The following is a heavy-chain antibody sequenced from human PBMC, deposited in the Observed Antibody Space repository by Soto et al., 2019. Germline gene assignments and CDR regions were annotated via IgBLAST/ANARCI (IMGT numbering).Heavy chain of an antibody. Sequence: QVQLVQSGAEVKKPGSSVKVSCKASGGTFSSYAISWVRQAPGQGLEWMGGIIPIFGTANYAQKFQGRVTITADESTSTAYMELSSLRSEDTAVYYCARGPYNWNYGGNWYFDLWGRGTLVTVSS. J-gene: IGHJ2*01. CDR1: GGTFSSYA. CDR3: ARGPYNWNYGGNWYFDL. D-gene: IGHD1-7*01. V-gene: IGHV1-69*12. CDR2: IIPIFGTA.